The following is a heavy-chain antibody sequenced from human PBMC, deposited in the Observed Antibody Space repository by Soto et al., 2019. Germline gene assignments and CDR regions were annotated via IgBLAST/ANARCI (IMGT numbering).Heavy chain of an antibody. CDR1: GGSISSSSYY. Sequence: SETLSLTCTVSGGSISSSSYYWGWIRQPPGKGLEWIGSIYYSGSTYYNPSLKTRVTISVDTSKNQFSLKLSSVTAAATAVYYCARRSSGSTYCFDYSGQGTVVTI. CDR3: ARRSSGSTYCFDY. V-gene: IGHV4-39*01. D-gene: IGHD6-19*01. CDR2: IYYSGST. J-gene: IGHJ4*02.